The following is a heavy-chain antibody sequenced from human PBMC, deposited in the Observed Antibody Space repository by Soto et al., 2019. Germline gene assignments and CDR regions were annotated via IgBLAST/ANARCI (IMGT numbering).Heavy chain of an antibody. CDR3: ASTPDWGDNWFYP. Sequence: ACGVRNTCKYRRGPHQSPGQGLEWMGIINPSGGSTSYAQKFQGRVTMTRDTSTSTVYMELSSLRSEDTSVYSCASTPDWGDNWFYPWGQGTLLTVSS. V-gene: IGHV1-46*01. CDR1: GVRNTCKY. J-gene: IGHJ5*02. CDR2: INPSGGST. D-gene: IGHD3-16*01.